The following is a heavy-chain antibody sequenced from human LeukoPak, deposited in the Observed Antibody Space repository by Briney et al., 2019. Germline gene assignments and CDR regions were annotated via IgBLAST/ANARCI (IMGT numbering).Heavy chain of an antibody. CDR2: ISGSGGST. Sequence: GGSLRLSCAASGFTFSSYAMSWVRQAPGKGLEWVSAISGSGGSTYYADSVKGRFTIFRDDSKDTLYLQLNSLRAEDTAIYYCAKDMTFDSSGYGLDYWGQGTLVTVSS. V-gene: IGHV3-23*01. D-gene: IGHD3-22*01. CDR1: GFTFSSYA. J-gene: IGHJ4*02. CDR3: AKDMTFDSSGYGLDY.